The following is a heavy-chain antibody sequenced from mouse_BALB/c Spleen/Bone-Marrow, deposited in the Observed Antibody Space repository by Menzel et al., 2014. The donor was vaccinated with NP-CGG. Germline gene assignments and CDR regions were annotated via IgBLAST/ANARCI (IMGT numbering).Heavy chain of an antibody. Sequence: DVQLVESGGGLVKSGGSLKLSCAASGFTSSNYGMSWVRQTPEKRLEWVATISGGGSYTFYSDSVKGRFTISRDNAKNNLYLQLSSLRSEDTALYYCARHAYYDQTEVSFVYWGQGTLVTVSA. V-gene: IGHV5-9-2*01. CDR2: ISGGGSYT. J-gene: IGHJ3*01. CDR3: ARHAYYDQTEVSFVY. D-gene: IGHD2-4*01. CDR1: GFTSSNYG.